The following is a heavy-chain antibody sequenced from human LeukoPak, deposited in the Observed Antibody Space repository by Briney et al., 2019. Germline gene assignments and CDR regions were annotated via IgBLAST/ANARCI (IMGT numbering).Heavy chain of an antibody. CDR3: ARVWSPKYYYYYMDV. Sequence: ASVKVSCKASGYTFTSYYMHWVRQAPGQGLEWMGIINPSGGSTSYARKFQGRVTMTRDTSTSTVYMELSSLRSEDTAVYYCARVWSPKYYYYYMDVWGKGTTVTVSS. J-gene: IGHJ6*03. D-gene: IGHD3-10*01. V-gene: IGHV1-46*01. CDR1: GYTFTSYY. CDR2: INPSGGST.